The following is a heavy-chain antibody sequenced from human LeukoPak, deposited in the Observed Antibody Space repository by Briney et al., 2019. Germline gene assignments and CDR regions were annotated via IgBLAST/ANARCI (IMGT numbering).Heavy chain of an antibody. CDR2: IYHRETT. V-gene: IGHV4-30-2*01. Sequence: SETLSLTCTVSGGSISSGGYYWNWIRQTPGKGLEYIGYIYHRETTYYNPSLKSQVIISLDGSRNQFSLKLTSVTAADTAVYYCARDRGGLYSTGNWFDPWGQGTLVTVSS. CDR3: ARDRGGLYSTGNWFDP. D-gene: IGHD3-10*01. J-gene: IGHJ5*02. CDR1: GGSISSGGYY.